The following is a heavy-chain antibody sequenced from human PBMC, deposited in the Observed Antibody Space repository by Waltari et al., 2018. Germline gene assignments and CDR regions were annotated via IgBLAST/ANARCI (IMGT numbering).Heavy chain of an antibody. CDR3: ARNRFGSNPQGGSMDV. CDR1: GGSFSGYY. CDR2: INHSGST. J-gene: IGHJ6*02. Sequence: QVQLQQWGAGLLKPSETLSLTCAVYGGSFSGYYWSWIRQPPGKGLEWIGEINHSGSTNYNPSLKRRVTISVDTSKNQFSLKLSSVTAADTAVYYCARNRFGSNPQGGSMDVWGQGTTVTVSS. D-gene: IGHD4-4*01. V-gene: IGHV4-34*01.